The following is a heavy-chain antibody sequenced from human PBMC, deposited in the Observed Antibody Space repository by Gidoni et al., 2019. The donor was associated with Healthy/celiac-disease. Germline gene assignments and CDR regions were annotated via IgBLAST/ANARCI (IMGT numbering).Heavy chain of an antibody. Sequence: EVQLVEPGGGLVKTGGSLRLSCAASGFTLSNAWMSWVRQAPGSGLEWVGRIKSKTDGGTTDYAAPVKGRFTISRDDSKHTLYLQMNSLKTEDTAVYYCTTDLFSIFGVVTQRYWGQGTLVTVSS. V-gene: IGHV3-15*01. CDR2: IKSKTDGGTT. J-gene: IGHJ4*02. CDR1: GFTLSNAW. D-gene: IGHD3-3*01. CDR3: TTDLFSIFGVVTQRY.